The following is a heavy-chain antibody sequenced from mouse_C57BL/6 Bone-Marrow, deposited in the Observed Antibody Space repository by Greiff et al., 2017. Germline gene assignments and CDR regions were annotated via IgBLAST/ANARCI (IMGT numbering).Heavy chain of an antibody. CDR2: IYPRDGST. J-gene: IGHJ1*03. D-gene: IGHD1-1*01. Sequence: QVQLQQSGPELVKPGASVKLSCKASGYTFTSYDINWVKQRPGQGLEWIGWIYPRDGSTKYHEKFKGKATLTVDNSSSTAYMALHSLTSEDSAVYFCARLEFDGSGGDWYFDVWGTGTTVTVSS. CDR3: ARLEFDGSGGDWYFDV. CDR1: GYTFTSYD. V-gene: IGHV1-85*01.